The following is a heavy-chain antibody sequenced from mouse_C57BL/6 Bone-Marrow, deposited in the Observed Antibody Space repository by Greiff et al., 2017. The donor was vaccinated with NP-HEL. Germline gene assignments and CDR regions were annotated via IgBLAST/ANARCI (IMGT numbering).Heavy chain of an antibody. V-gene: IGHV14-1*01. CDR1: GFNIKDYY. Sequence: VQLQQSGAELVRPGASVKLSCTASGFNIKDYYMHWVKQRPEQGLEWIGRIDPEDGDTEYAPKFQGKATMTADTSSNAAYLQLSSLTSEDTAVYYCTKDYYGSSWRDYWGQGTTLTVSS. CDR3: TKDYYGSSWRDY. J-gene: IGHJ2*01. CDR2: IDPEDGDT. D-gene: IGHD1-1*01.